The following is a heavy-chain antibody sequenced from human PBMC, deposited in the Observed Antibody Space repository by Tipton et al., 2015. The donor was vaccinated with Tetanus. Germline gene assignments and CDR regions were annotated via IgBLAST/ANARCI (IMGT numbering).Heavy chain of an antibody. CDR1: GFTLGTYA. V-gene: IGHV3-30*04. CDR3: ARIRCPLDSGRVRYLDI. J-gene: IGHJ4*02. D-gene: IGHD2-15*01. CDR2: ITYDGSHQ. Sequence: RSLRLSCTASGFTLGTYAMHWVRQAPGQGLEWLAVITYDGSHQYYADSVKGRYTISRDISGNTLYLQLNSLRTEDTATYYCARIRCPLDSGRVRYLDIWGQGTQVTVSS.